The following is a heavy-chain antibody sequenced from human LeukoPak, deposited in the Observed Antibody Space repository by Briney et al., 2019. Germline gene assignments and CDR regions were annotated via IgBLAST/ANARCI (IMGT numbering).Heavy chain of an antibody. CDR2: IVVGSGNT. CDR3: ARSRGLEYYFDY. V-gene: IGHV1-58*02. D-gene: IGHD1-1*01. Sequence: ASVKVSCKASGSTFTSSAMQWVRQARGQRLEWIGWIVVGSGNTNYAQKFQERVTITRDMSTSTTYMELSSLRSEDMAVYYCARSRGLEYYFDYWGQGTLVTVSS. J-gene: IGHJ4*02. CDR1: GSTFTSSA.